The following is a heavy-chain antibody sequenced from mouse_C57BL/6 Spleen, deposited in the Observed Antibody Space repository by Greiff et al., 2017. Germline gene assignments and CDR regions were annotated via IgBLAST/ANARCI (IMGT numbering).Heavy chain of an antibody. J-gene: IGHJ4*01. D-gene: IGHD2-5*01. CDR1: GYTFTSYW. V-gene: IGHV1-69*01. CDR3: ARHYSNYGYYARDY. CDR2: IDPSDSYT. Sequence: VQLQQSGAELVMPGASVKLSCKASGYTFTSYWMHWVKQRPGQGLEWIGEIDPSDSYTNYNQKFKGKSTLTVDKSSSTAYMQLSSLTSEDSAVYYCARHYSNYGYYARDYWGQGTSVTVSS.